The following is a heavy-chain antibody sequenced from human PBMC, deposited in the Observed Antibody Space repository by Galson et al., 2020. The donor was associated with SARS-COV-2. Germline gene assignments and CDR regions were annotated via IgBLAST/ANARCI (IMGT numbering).Heavy chain of an antibody. V-gene: IGHV4-39*07. CDR3: ARARQLGYCTNGVCYTHSIYFDY. J-gene: IGHJ4*02. CDR1: GGSISSSSYS. Sequence: SETLSLTCTVSGGSISSSSYSWGWIRQPPGKGLEWIGSIYYSGSTYYNPSLKSRVTISVDTSKNQFSLKLSSVTAADTAVYYCARARQLGYCTNGVCYTHSIYFDYWGQGTLVTVSS. CDR2: IYYSGST. D-gene: IGHD2-8*01.